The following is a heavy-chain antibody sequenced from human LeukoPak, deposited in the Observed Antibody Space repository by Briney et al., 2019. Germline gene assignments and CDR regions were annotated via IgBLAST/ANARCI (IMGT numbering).Heavy chain of an antibody. J-gene: IGHJ4*02. CDR3: ARINYYDSSGSLDY. V-gene: IGHV3-53*01. D-gene: IGHD3-22*01. CDR1: GFTVSNNY. CDR2: IYSGGST. Sequence: GGSLRLSCAASGFTVSNNYMSWVRQAPGKGLEWVSVIYSGGSTYYADSVKGRFTISRDNSKNTLYLQMNSLRAEDAAVYYCARINYYDSSGSLDYWGQGTLVTVSS.